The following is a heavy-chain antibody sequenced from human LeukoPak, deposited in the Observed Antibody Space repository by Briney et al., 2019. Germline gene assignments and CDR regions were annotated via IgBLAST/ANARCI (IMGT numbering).Heavy chain of an antibody. J-gene: IGHJ4*02. CDR1: DFSTSSGCY. CDR3: ARVKQHDSGGNSNLFDY. V-gene: IGHV4-38-2*02. D-gene: IGHD4-23*01. CDR2: VYHSGNT. Sequence: SETLSLTCSVSDFSTSSGCYWGWIRQPPGKALEWVGSVYHSGNTYYNPSLMSRVTISVDTSKSQFSLNLNSVTAADAAVYYCARVKQHDSGGNSNLFDYWGQGILVTVSS.